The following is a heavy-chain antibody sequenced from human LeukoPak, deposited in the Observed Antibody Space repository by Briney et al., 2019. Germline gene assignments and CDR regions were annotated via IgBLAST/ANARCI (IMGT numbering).Heavy chain of an antibody. D-gene: IGHD6-6*01. V-gene: IGHV3-21*01. CDR1: RFTFSSYS. J-gene: IGHJ4*02. CDR2: ISSSSSYI. Sequence: GGSLRLSCAASRFTFSSYSMNWVRQAPGKGLEWVSSISSSSSYIYYADSMKGRFTISRDNAKNSLYLQMNSLRAEDTAVYYCARDQEQLVSLDYWGQGTLVTVPS. CDR3: ARDQEQLVSLDY.